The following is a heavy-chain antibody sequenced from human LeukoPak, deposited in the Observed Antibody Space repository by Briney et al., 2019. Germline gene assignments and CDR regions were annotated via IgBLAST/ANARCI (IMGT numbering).Heavy chain of an antibody. CDR3: ARASGGDGSGSL. CDR2: IYYSGST. V-gene: IGHV4-39*07. CDR1: GASISSSTYY. D-gene: IGHD3-10*01. J-gene: IGHJ4*02. Sequence: PSETLSLTCTVSGASISSSTYYWGWIRQPPGKGLEWIGSIYYSGSTYYNPSLKSRVTISVDTSKNQFSLNLSSVTAADTAMYYCARASGGDGSGSLWGQGTLVTVSS.